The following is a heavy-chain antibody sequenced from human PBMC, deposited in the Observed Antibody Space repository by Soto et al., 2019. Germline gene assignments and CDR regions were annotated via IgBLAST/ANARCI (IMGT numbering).Heavy chain of an antibody. Sequence: PGGSLRLSSAASGFTFSDHDMNWVRQAPGKGLEWVSLIGESGTPTYYADSVKGRFTISRDNSGNTLFLEMYSLRAEDTAVYYCARYIPGVRYYGMDVWGQGTTVTVSS. CDR2: IGESGTPT. D-gene: IGHD2-2*01. J-gene: IGHJ6*02. CDR1: GFTFSDHD. CDR3: ARYIPGVRYYGMDV. V-gene: IGHV3-23*01.